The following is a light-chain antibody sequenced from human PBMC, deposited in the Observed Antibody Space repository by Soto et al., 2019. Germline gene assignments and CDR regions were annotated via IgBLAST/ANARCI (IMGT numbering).Light chain of an antibody. CDR2: EVT. CDR1: SGHVGAYNH. V-gene: IGLV2-14*01. CDR3: TSYTTIRTYV. J-gene: IGLJ1*01. Sequence: QSVLTQPASVSGSPGQSITVSCTGTSGHVGAYNHVSWYQQHPGKAPKLIISEVTNRPSGVSNRFSGSKSGNTASLTISGLQTEDEADYYCTSYTTIRTYVFGSGTKVTV.